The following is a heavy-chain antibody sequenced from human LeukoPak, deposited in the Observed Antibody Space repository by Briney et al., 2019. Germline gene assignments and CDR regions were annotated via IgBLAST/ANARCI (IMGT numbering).Heavy chain of an antibody. Sequence: MNPNSGNTGYAQKFQGRFTMTRNTSISTAYMELSSLRSEDTAVYYCAREWGSGYYQDFDYWGQGTLVTVSS. D-gene: IGHD3-3*01. J-gene: IGHJ4*02. CDR3: AREWGSGYYQDFDY. CDR2: MNPNSGNT. V-gene: IGHV1-8*01.